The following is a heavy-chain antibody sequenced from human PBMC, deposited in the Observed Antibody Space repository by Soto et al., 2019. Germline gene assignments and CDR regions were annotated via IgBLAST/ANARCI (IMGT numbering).Heavy chain of an antibody. CDR3: ARYRAYFVTSGGGINV. J-gene: IGHJ6*02. CDR1: GFTFSSHA. D-gene: IGHD3-9*01. V-gene: IGHV3-30-3*01. Sequence: QVQLVESGGGVVQPGRSLRLSCAASGFTFSSHAVHWVRQAPGKGLEWVALISSDGVNKYYADSVKGRFTISRDNAKNALYLQMISLRAEDMAVYYCARYRAYFVTSGGGINVWGQLTTV. CDR2: ISSDGVNK.